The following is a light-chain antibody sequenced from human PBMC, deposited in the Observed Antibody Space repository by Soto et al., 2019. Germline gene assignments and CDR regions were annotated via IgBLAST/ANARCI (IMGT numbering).Light chain of an antibody. V-gene: IGKV4-1*01. CDR3: QQYYTIPPT. CDR2: WAS. J-gene: IGKJ1*01. CDR1: QSVLYSSNNKNY. Sequence: DIVMTQSPDSLAVSLGERATINCKSSQSVLYSSNNKNYLGWYQQKPGQHPKLLIYWASTRESGVPDRFSGSGSGTDFTLTISSLQAEDVAVYYCQQYYTIPPTFGQGTKVEIK.